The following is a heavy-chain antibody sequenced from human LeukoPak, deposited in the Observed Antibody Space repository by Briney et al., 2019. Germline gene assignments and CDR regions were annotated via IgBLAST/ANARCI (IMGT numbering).Heavy chain of an antibody. Sequence: GGSLRLSCAASGFTFSSYGMHWVRQAPGKGLEWVAVIWYDGSNKYYADSVKGRFTISRDNSKNTLYLQMNSLRAEDTAVYYCARERLPYYYGSDYWGQGTLVTVSS. J-gene: IGHJ4*02. CDR3: ARERLPYYYGSDY. D-gene: IGHD3-10*01. V-gene: IGHV3-33*01. CDR2: IWYDGSNK. CDR1: GFTFSSYG.